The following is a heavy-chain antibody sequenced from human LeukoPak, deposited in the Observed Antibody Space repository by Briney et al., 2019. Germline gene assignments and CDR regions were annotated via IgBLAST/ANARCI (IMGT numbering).Heavy chain of an antibody. D-gene: IGHD3-16*02. V-gene: IGHV3-30*03. J-gene: IGHJ4*02. CDR1: GFIFRDYA. CDR3: AADYRNSPFDF. Sequence: PGGSLRLSCAASGFIFRDYAMSWVRQAPGKGLEWLAIISYDGNSKFYADSVRGRFTISRDNSKNTLYLQMNSLRVEDTAVYYCAADYRNSPFDFWGQGTLVTVSS. CDR2: ISYDGNSK.